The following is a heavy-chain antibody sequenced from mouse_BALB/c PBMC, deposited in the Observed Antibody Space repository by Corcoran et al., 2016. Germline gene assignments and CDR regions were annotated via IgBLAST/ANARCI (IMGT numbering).Heavy chain of an antibody. J-gene: IGHJ4*01. V-gene: IGHV9-1*02. CDR2: INTHTGEP. CDR3: ARGQLGTMDY. D-gene: IGHD4-1*02. CDR1: GHTFTNPG. Sequence: QIQLVQSGPELKKPGETVKISCKASGHTFTNPGMNWVKQAPGKGLKWMGWINTHTGEPTYADDFKGRFAFSLETSAGTAYLQINNLKNEDMATYFCARGQLGTMDYWGQGTSVTVSS.